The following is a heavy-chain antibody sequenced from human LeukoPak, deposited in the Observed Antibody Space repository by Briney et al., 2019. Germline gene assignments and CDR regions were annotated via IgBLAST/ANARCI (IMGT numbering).Heavy chain of an antibody. V-gene: IGHV1-2*02. J-gene: IGHJ6*02. CDR2: INPNSGGT. D-gene: IGHD1-14*01. CDR3: ARGGSRTSGFYYYYYGMDV. Sequence: ASVKVSCKASGYTFTGYYMHWVRQAPRQGLEWMGWINPNSGGTNYAQKFQGRVTMTRDTSISTAYMELSRLRSDDTAVYYCARGGSRTSGFYYYYYGMDVWGQGTTVTVSS. CDR1: GYTFTGYY.